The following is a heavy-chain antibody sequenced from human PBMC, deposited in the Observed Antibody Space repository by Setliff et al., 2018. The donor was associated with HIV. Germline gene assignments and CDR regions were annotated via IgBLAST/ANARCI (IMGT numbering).Heavy chain of an antibody. D-gene: IGHD6-19*01. CDR2: IYWNDDK. J-gene: IGHJ1*01. CDR1: GFSLSTSGVG. Sequence: VSGPTLVNPTQTLTLTCTFSGFSLSTSGVGVGLIRQPPGKALEWLALIYWNDDKRYSPSLKSRLTITKDTSTNQVVLTMTNMDPVDTATYYCVHRASRTYSSGWYALPGDFQHWGQGTLVTVSS. V-gene: IGHV2-5*01. CDR3: VHRASRTYSSGWYALPGDFQH.